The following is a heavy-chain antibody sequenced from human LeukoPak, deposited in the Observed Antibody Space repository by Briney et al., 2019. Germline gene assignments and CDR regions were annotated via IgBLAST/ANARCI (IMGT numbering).Heavy chain of an antibody. V-gene: IGHV4-34*01. CDR2: IKDGGIT. D-gene: IGHD3-10*01. CDR1: SGSFSGYY. CDR3: VRGFSGVVGDH. Sequence: KPSETLSLTCTVYSGSFSGYYWSWIRLPPGKGLEWIGEIKDGGITNYNPSPRSRVTISKDTSNNQLSLKLHSATAADMAVYYCVRGFSGVVGDHWGQGSLVTVSS. J-gene: IGHJ4*02.